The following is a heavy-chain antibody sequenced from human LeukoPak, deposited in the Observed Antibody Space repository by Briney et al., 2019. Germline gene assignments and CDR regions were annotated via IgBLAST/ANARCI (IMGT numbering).Heavy chain of an antibody. CDR3: ARAWGLGYCSGGSCYTDPYYFDY. Sequence: GGSLRLSCAASGFTVSSNYMSWVRQAPGKGLEWVSVIYSGGSTYYADSVKGRFTISRDNSKNTLYLQMNSLRAEDTAVYHCARAWGLGYCSGGSCYTDPYYFDYWGQGTLVTVSS. J-gene: IGHJ4*02. CDR1: GFTVSSNY. D-gene: IGHD2-15*01. V-gene: IGHV3-53*01. CDR2: IYSGGST.